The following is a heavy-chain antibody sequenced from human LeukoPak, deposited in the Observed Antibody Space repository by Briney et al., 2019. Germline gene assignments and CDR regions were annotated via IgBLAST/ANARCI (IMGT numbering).Heavy chain of an antibody. D-gene: IGHD2-2*01. J-gene: IGHJ4*02. CDR1: GYTFTSYG. CDR3: ARDHLGYCSSTSCYEGY. V-gene: IGHV1-18*04. Sequence: ASVKVSCKASGYTFTSYGISWVRQAPGQGLEWMGWISAYNGNTNYAQKLQGRVTMTTDTSTSTAYMELRSLRSDDTAVYYCARDHLGYCSSTSCYEGYWGQGTLVTVSS. CDR2: ISAYNGNT.